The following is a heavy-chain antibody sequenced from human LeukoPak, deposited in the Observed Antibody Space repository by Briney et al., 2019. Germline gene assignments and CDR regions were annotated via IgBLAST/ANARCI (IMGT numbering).Heavy chain of an antibody. J-gene: IGHJ5*01. Sequence: PGGSLRLSCAASGFTFSSYSMSWVRQAPGKGLEWVSILSASGGTIYYADSVKGRFTISRDNSKNALYLQMNSLRAEDTAVYYCAKKGVTVIGSNWFDSWGQGTLVTVSS. CDR1: GFTFSSYS. V-gene: IGHV3-23*01. CDR2: LSASGGTI. D-gene: IGHD4-11*01. CDR3: AKKGVTVIGSNWFDS.